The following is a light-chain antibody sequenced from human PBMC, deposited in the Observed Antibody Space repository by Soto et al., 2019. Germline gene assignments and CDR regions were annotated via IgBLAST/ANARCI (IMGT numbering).Light chain of an antibody. Sequence: DIQMTQSPSTLSASVGDRVTITCRASQSISTWLVWYQQKPGKAPKVLIYDASSLQSGVPSRFSGHGSGTDFTLTISSLQPYDSAIYYCQQYKTYTTFGQGTKLEIK. CDR1: QSISTW. CDR3: QQYKTYTT. J-gene: IGKJ2*01. V-gene: IGKV1-5*01. CDR2: DAS.